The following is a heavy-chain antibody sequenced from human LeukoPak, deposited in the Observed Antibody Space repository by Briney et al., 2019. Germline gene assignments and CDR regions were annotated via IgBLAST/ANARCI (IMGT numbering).Heavy chain of an antibody. CDR1: GFTFSSSG. CDR3: AKARGFCSGNNCYNPFDP. CDR2: ISYDGSNK. V-gene: IGHV3-30*18. D-gene: IGHD2-15*01. J-gene: IGHJ5*02. Sequence: GGSLRLSCAASGFTFSSSGMHWVRQAPGKGLQWVAVISYDGSNKYYTNSVKGRFTISRDNSKNTVYLQMNSLRAEDTAVYYCAKARGFCSGNNCYNPFDPWGQGTLVTVSS.